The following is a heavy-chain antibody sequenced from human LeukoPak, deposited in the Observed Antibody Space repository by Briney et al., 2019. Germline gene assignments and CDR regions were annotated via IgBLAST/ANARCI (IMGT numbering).Heavy chain of an antibody. CDR2: LYSGGTT. V-gene: IGHV3-66*02. D-gene: IGHD6-19*01. Sequence: GGSLRLSCVVSGFTVSSNYMSWVRQAPGKGLEWVSLLYSGGTTDCADSVRGRFTISRDNSKNTLYLQLNSLRAEDTAVYYCARGGIAVAFDYWGQGSLVTVSS. CDR1: GFTVSSNY. CDR3: ARGGIAVAFDY. J-gene: IGHJ4*02.